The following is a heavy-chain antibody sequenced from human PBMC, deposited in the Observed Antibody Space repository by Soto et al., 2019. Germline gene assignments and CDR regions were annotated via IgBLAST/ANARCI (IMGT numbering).Heavy chain of an antibody. Sequence: GGSLRLSCVVSGFTFSDHEMNWVRQAPGKGPEWVSRISEGGGTTSYADSVKGRFTISRDNARDSLYLHMNSLRAEDTAIYYCARDRSLIFAVPPYGMDVWGQGTTVTVSS. J-gene: IGHJ6*02. CDR1: GFTFSDHE. V-gene: IGHV3-48*03. D-gene: IGHD3-3*01. CDR3: ARDRSLIFAVPPYGMDV. CDR2: ISEGGGTT.